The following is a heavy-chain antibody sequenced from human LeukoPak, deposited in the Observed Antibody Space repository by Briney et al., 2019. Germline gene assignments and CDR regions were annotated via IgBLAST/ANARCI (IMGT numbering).Heavy chain of an antibody. V-gene: IGHV3-7*02. Sequence: GGSLRLSCAASGFIFSSYWMSWVRQAPGKGLEWVANINEDGGQKHYVDSVKGRLTISRDNAKNTLYLQMNSLRAEDTAIYYCARGSFGPDIWGQGTMVTVSS. CDR3: ARGSFGPDI. CDR1: GFIFSSYW. J-gene: IGHJ3*02. D-gene: IGHD3/OR15-3a*01. CDR2: INEDGGQK.